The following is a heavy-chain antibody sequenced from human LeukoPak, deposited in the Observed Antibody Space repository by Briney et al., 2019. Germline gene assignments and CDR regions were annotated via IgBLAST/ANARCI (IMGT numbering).Heavy chain of an antibody. CDR1: GGSISSNNW. J-gene: IGHJ4*02. D-gene: IGHD1-1*01. Sequence: TSETLSLTCAVSGGSISSNNWWGWVRQPPGKGLEWIGEIYHSGSPNYNPSLKSRVTISVDKSRNHFSLNLSSVTAADTAVYYCARVNINNWHSCDYWGQGTLVTVSS. V-gene: IGHV4-4*02. CDR3: ARVNINNWHSCDY. CDR2: IYHSGSP.